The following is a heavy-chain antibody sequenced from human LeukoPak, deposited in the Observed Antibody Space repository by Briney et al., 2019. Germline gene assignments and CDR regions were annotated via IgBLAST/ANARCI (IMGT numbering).Heavy chain of an antibody. CDR1: GFTFSSYA. CDR3: ARPGIAAAGTLSYYYGMDV. V-gene: IGHV3-30*04. CDR2: IPYDGSNK. Sequence: GGSLRLSCAASGFTFSSYAMHWVRQAPGKGLEWVAVIPYDGSNKYYADSVKGRFTISRDNSKNTLYLQMNSLRAEDTAVYYCARPGIAAAGTLSYYYGMDVWGQGTTVTVSS. J-gene: IGHJ6*02. D-gene: IGHD6-13*01.